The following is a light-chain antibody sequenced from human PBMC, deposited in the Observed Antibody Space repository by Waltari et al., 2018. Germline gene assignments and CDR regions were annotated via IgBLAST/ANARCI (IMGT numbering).Light chain of an antibody. V-gene: IGLV2-8*01. CDR1: SRDIGRYHL. CDR2: DVK. CDR3: SSHGGSDKFYV. J-gene: IGLJ1*01. Sequence: QSALTHTPAAPVSPGQSVAISCTATSRDIGRYHLVSGYQQHPGKAPKLIISDVKKRPSGVPDRFSGAKSGNTASLTVSGLQAEDEADYYCSSHGGSDKFYVFGTGTKVTVL.